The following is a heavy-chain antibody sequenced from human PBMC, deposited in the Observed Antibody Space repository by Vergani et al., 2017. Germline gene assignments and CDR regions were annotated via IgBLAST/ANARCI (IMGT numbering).Heavy chain of an antibody. V-gene: IGHV3-20*04. CDR3: AREYYYDSSGYYPFDY. J-gene: IGHJ4*02. D-gene: IGHD3-22*01. Sequence: VESGGGLVQPGGSLRLSCEASGFSFPGYAMSWVRQAPGKGLEWVSGINWNGGSTGYADSVKGRFTISRDNAKNSLYLQMNSLRAEDTALYYCAREYYYDSSGYYPFDYWGQGTLVTVSS. CDR1: GFSFPGYA. CDR2: INWNGGST.